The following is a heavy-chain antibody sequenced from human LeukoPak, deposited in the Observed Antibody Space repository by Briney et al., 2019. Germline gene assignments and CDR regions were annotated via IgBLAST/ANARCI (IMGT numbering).Heavy chain of an antibody. D-gene: IGHD3-10*01. CDR3: ARHKGSGSYDMGYNGLDV. J-gene: IGHJ6*02. V-gene: IGHV5-51*01. CDR1: GYSFTNYW. CDR2: IYPGDSET. Sequence: GESLKISCQGSGYSFTNYWIGWVRQMPGKGLEWMGIIYPGDSETRYSPPFQGQVTISADKSISSAYLQWSSLKASDTGMYYCARHKGSGSYDMGYNGLDVWGQGTTVTVSS.